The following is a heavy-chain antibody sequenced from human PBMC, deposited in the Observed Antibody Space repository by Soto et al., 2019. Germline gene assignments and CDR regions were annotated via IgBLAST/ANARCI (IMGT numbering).Heavy chain of an antibody. J-gene: IGHJ5*01. CDR1: GGSLNSHA. D-gene: IGHD3-10*01. CDR2: IVPVLDTP. V-gene: IGHV1-69*11. Sequence: QVQLVQSGAEVKKPGSSVKVSCKASGGSLNSHAFSWVRRAPGPGLEWMGKIVPVLDTPNYAQKFQGRLTITADESTSTVYIELSSLTSEDTAVYYCARASRYNGWGLSRFDSWGQGTLVTVSS. CDR3: ARASRYNGWGLSRFDS.